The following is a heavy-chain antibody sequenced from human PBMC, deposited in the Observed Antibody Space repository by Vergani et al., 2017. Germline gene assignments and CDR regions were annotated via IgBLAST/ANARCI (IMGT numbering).Heavy chain of an antibody. CDR1: GASIRSRNYY. D-gene: IGHD6-19*01. J-gene: IGHJ5*02. V-gene: IGHV4-39*01. CDR2: IYYSGST. CDR3: GRHSTVEWLVKLGWIDP. Sequence: QLQLQESGPGLVKPSATLSLTCSVSGASIRSRNYYWGWIRQPPGKGLEGIASIYYSGSTYYNPSLKSRVTISVDTSKNQFSLKLSSVTAADTAVYFSGRHSTVEWLVKLGWIDPWGQGILVTVSS.